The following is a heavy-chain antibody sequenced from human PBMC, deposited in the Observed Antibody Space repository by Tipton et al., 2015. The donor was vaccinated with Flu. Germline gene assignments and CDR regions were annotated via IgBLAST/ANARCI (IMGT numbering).Heavy chain of an antibody. CDR3: ARGGYNYAIYWFDP. CDR1: GGSISSYY. J-gene: IGHJ5*02. CDR2: IQSTGRT. Sequence: LRLSCTVSGGSISSYYWNWIRQSAGKGLEWIGRIQSTGRTNYNPSLRSRVTMSLDASKNQVSLKLTSVTAADTAVYFCARGGYNYAIYWFDPRGQGTLVSVSS. V-gene: IGHV4-4*07. D-gene: IGHD5-24*01.